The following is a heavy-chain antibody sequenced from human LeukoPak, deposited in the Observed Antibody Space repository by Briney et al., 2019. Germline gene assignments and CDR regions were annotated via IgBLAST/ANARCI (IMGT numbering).Heavy chain of an antibody. D-gene: IGHD3-10*01. CDR3: ARRGPGSPYYYYYMDV. J-gene: IGHJ6*03. CDR2: INHSGST. CDR1: GGSFSGYY. V-gene: IGHV4-34*01. Sequence: SETLSLTCAVYGGSFSGYYWSWIRQPPGKGLEWIGEINHSGSTNYNPSLKGRVTISVDTSKNQFSLKLSSVTAADTAVYYCARRGPGSPYYYYYMDVWGKGTTVTVSS.